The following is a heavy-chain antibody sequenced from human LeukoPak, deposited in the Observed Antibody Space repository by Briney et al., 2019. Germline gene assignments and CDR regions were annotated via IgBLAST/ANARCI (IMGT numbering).Heavy chain of an antibody. CDR3: ARAFFFDY. J-gene: IGHJ4*02. D-gene: IGHD3-16*01. Sequence: GGSLRLSCAASGFTFSGYSMHWVRQAPGKGLEWVSHISSSGSTIYYADSVKGRFTISRDNTKNSLYLQIDGLRAEDTAVYYCARAFFFDYWGQGTLVTVSS. CDR1: GFTFSGYS. CDR2: ISSSGSTI. V-gene: IGHV3-48*04.